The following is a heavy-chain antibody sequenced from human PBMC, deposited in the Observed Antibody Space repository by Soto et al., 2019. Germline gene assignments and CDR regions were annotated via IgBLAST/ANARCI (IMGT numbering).Heavy chain of an antibody. V-gene: IGHV4-38-2*01. Sequence: SETLSLTCAVSGYSISSGYYWGWIRQPPGKGLEWIGSIYHSGSTYYNPSLKSRVTISVDTSKNQFSLKLSSVTAADTAVYYCARGVGVIDYWGQGTLVTVSS. CDR2: IYHSGST. J-gene: IGHJ4*02. CDR3: ARGVGVIDY. CDR1: GYSISSGYY. D-gene: IGHD2-15*01.